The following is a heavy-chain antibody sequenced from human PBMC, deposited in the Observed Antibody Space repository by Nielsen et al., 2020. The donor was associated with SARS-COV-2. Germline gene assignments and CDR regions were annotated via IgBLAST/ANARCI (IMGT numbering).Heavy chain of an antibody. D-gene: IGHD1-26*01. J-gene: IGHJ4*02. CDR3: ARSEWELLYRGTFDY. V-gene: IGHV4-61*01. Sequence: SETLSLTCTVSGGSVSSGSYYWSWIRQPPGKGLEWIGYIYYSGSTNYNPSLKSRVTISVDTSKNQFSLKLSSVTAADTAVYYCARSEWELLYRGTFDYWGQGTLVTVSS. CDR1: GGSVSSGSYY. CDR2: IYYSGST.